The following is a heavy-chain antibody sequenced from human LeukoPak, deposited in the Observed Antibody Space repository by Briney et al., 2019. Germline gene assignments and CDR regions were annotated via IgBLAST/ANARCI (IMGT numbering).Heavy chain of an antibody. D-gene: IGHD5-12*01. CDR2: INPNSGGT. CDR3: ARGSTYVATIPPTDW. V-gene: IGHV1-2*02. Sequence: GASVKVSCKASGYTFTGYYMHWVRQAPGQGLEWMGWINPNSGGTNYAQKFQGRVTMTRDTSISTAYMELSRLRSDDTAVYYCARGSTYVATIPPTDWWGQGTLVTVSS. CDR1: GYTFTGYY. J-gene: IGHJ4*02.